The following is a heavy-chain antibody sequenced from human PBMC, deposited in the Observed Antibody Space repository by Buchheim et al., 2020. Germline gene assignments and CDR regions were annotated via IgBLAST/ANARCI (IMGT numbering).Heavy chain of an antibody. V-gene: IGHV3-30*18. CDR2: ISYDGSHE. CDR1: GFTFSSYG. J-gene: IGHJ4*02. Sequence: QAQLVESAGGVVQPGRSLRLSCAASGFTFSSYGMHWVRQAPGKGLAWVAVISYDGSHEYYADSVQGRFTISRDNLKNTVYLQMNSLRAEDTAVYYCAKEEQLWSVGSYYFDYWGQGT. CDR3: AKEEQLWSVGSYYFDY. D-gene: IGHD5-18*01.